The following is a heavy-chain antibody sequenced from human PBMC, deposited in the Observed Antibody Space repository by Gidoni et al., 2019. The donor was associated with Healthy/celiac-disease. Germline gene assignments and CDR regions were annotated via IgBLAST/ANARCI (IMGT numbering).Heavy chain of an antibody. CDR2: IYSGGST. J-gene: IGHJ4*02. CDR3: ARSSGSYSGTPFFDY. Sequence: EVQLVESGGGLVQPGGSLRLSCAASGFTVSSNYMSWVRQAPGKGLEWVSVIYSGGSTYYADSVKGRFTISRDNSKNTLYLQMNSLRAEDTAVYYCARSSGSYSGTPFFDYWGQGTLVTVSS. CDR1: GFTVSSNY. V-gene: IGHV3-66*01. D-gene: IGHD1-26*01.